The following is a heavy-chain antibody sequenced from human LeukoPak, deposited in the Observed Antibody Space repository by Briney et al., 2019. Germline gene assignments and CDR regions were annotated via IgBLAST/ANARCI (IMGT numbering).Heavy chain of an antibody. CDR2: INPSGGST. J-gene: IGHJ4*02. CDR3: ARTRGYYFDY. CDR1: GYSFTNYY. V-gene: IGHV1-46*01. Sequence: ASVRVSCKASGYSFTNYYMHWVRQAPGQGLEWMTMINPSGGSTNYAQNFQDRVTVTRVMSTSTVYMELSSLTSEDTAVYYCARTRGYYFDYWGQGTLVTVSS.